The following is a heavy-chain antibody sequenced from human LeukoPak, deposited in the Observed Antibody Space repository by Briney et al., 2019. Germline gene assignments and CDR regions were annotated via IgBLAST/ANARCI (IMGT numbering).Heavy chain of an antibody. J-gene: IGHJ4*02. V-gene: IGHV3-23*01. CDR3: AMVGSAYDS. CDR2: ISGSGGST. Sequence: GGSLRLSCAGSGFTFITYGMNWVRQAPGPGLEWDSGISGSGGSTYYADSVMGVFTITRHISKNILFLQVNNLSADDSAGDFCAMVGSAYDSWGQGTLVTVSS. D-gene: IGHD2-15*01. CDR1: GFTFITYG.